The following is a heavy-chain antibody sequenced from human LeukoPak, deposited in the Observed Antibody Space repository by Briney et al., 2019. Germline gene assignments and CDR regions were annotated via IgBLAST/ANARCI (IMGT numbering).Heavy chain of an antibody. V-gene: IGHV4-31*03. CDR1: GGSISSGGYY. Sequence: PSQTLSLTCTVSGGSISSGGYYWSWIRQHPGKGLEWIGHIYYSGSTYYNPSLKSRVTISVDTSKNQFSLKLSSVTAADTAVYYCARTLEYYDYVWGSYRPSEWFDPWGQGTLVTVSS. J-gene: IGHJ5*02. CDR3: ARTLEYYDYVWGSYRPSEWFDP. CDR2: IYYSGST. D-gene: IGHD3-16*02.